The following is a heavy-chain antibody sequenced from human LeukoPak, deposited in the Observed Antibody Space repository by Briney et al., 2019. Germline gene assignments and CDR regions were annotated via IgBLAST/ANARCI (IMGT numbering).Heavy chain of an antibody. CDR3: ASQDSSGYWTDY. D-gene: IGHD3-22*01. J-gene: IGHJ4*02. CDR2: INHSGST. Sequence: PSETLSLTCAVYGGSFSAYYWSWIRQPPGKGLEWIGEINHSGSTNYNPSLKSRVTISVDTSKNQFSLKLSSVTAADTAVYYCASQDSSGYWTDYWGQGTLVTVSS. V-gene: IGHV4-34*01. CDR1: GGSFSAYY.